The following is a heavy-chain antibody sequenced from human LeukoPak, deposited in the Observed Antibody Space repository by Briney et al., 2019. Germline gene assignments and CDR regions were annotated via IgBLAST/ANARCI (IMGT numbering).Heavy chain of an antibody. D-gene: IGHD6-19*01. J-gene: IGHJ4*02. CDR2: IASSGTPR. CDR1: RFSFVDYA. CDR3: ALLAVASDFDY. V-gene: IGHV3-48*03. Sequence: PGGSLRLSCTASRFSFVDYAMTWVRQAPGKGLEWVSNIASSGTPRYYADSVKGRFSISRDNAKNSLYLQMNSLRVEDTAVYYCALLAVASDFDYWGQGALVTVSS.